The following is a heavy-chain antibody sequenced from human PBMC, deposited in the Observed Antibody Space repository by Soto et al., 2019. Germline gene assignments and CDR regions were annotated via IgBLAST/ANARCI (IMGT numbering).Heavy chain of an antibody. Sequence: QVQLQQWGAGLLKPSETLSLTCPVNGGSFSDYYWTWIRQPPGKGLEWIGEVNHGGSTHYNPSLKSGVSISVDTSKKQFSLNLTFVTAADPAVYYCAREWWSGSLIGGSLGGEGTLVTVSS. V-gene: IGHV4-34*01. J-gene: IGHJ4*02. CDR1: GGSFSDYY. CDR3: AREWWSGSLIGGSL. CDR2: VNHGGST. D-gene: IGHD3-3*01.